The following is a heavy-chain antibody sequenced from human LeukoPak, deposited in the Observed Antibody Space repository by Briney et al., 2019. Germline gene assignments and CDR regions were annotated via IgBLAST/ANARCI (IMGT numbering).Heavy chain of an antibody. V-gene: IGHV4-39*01. D-gene: IGHD4-17*01. CDR2: IHYSGRT. CDR1: GASISSYY. J-gene: IGHJ3*02. Sequence: SETLSLTCTVSGASISSYYWSWIRQPPGKGLEWIGSIHYSGRTYNNPSLKSRVTISVDTSKNQISLKLSSVTAADTAVYYCARLREDTFDIWGQGTMVTVSS. CDR3: ARLREDTFDI.